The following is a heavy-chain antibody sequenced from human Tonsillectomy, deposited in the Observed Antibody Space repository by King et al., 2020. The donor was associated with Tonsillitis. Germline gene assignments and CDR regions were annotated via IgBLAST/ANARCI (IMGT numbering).Heavy chain of an antibody. CDR1: GVSFSTSA. Sequence: QLVQSGAEVKKPGSSVKVSCKASGVSFSTSAISWVRQAPGEGLEWMGEIIPMFGTANYAQKFQGRVTLTADESTNTAYMELSSLRSEDTAVFYCAREAGYCNTPSCYLKGFDVWGQGTLVTVSS. CDR2: IIPMFGTA. D-gene: IGHD2-2*01. CDR3: AREAGYCNTPSCYLKGFDV. V-gene: IGHV1-69*12. J-gene: IGHJ3*01.